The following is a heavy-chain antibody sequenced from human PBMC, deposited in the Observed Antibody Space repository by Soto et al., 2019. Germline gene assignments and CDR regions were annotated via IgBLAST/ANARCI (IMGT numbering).Heavy chain of an antibody. CDR3: AKEGRTKRYYDFRSGYYDFDY. Sequence: GGSLRLSCAASGFTFSSYGMHWVRQAPGKGLEWVAVISYDGSNKYYADSVKGRFTISRDNSKNTLYLQMNSLRAEDTAVYYCAKEGRTKRYYDFRSGYYDFDYWGQGTLVTVSS. CDR2: ISYDGSNK. CDR1: GFTFSSYG. D-gene: IGHD3-3*01. J-gene: IGHJ4*02. V-gene: IGHV3-30*18.